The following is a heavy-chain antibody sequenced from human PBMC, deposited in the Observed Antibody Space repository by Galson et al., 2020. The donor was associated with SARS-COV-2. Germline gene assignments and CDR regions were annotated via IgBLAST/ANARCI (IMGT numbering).Heavy chain of an antibody. V-gene: IGHV1-46*01. D-gene: IGHD1-1*01. CDR3: ARDVHLDYFEY. CDR2: ISPSGSNI. J-gene: IGHJ4*02. CDR1: GYTFTNHF. Sequence: ASVKVSCKTSGYTFTNHFMHWVRQAPGQGLEWMGIISPSGSNISYAQNFQGRVTMTTDTSTGTVFMELRSLRSDDSATYYCARDVHLDYFEYWGQGTLVTVSS.